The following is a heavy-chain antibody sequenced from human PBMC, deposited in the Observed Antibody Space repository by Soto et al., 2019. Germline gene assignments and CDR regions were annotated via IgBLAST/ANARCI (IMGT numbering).Heavy chain of an antibody. Sequence: GGSLRLSCAASGFTFNNYGMNWARQTRGRGLEWVSGITGSGDSTYYTDSVKGRFTISRDNSKNTQYLHMNSLRAEDTAVYYCARDYGDYLRWGQGTLVTVSS. CDR2: ITGSGDST. J-gene: IGHJ4*02. V-gene: IGHV3-23*01. CDR1: GFTFNNYG. D-gene: IGHD4-17*01. CDR3: ARDYGDYLR.